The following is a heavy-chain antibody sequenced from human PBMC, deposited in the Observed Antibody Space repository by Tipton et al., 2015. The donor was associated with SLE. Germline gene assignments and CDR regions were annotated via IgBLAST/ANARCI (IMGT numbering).Heavy chain of an antibody. CDR3: ARRGPEGIAAAGTRAFDI. CDR2: IYYSGST. V-gene: IGHV4-39*01. J-gene: IGHJ3*02. D-gene: IGHD6-13*01. Sequence: TLSLTCTVSGGSISSSSYYWGWIRQPPGKGLEWIGSIYYSGSTYYNPSLKSLVTISVDTSKNQFSLKLSSVTAADTAVYYCARRGPEGIAAAGTRAFDIWGQGTMVTVSS. CDR1: GGSISSSSYY.